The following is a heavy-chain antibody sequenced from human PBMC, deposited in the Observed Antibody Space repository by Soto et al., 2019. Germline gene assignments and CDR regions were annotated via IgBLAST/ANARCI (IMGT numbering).Heavy chain of an antibody. J-gene: IGHJ4*02. D-gene: IGHD1-26*01. CDR2: ISYDGSNK. CDR3: AKGSVGATSPFDS. Sequence: QVQLVESGGGVVQPGRSLRLSCAASGFTFSSYGMHWVRQAPGKGLEWVAVISYDGSNKYYADSVKGRFTISRDNSKNTLYLQMNSLRAEDTAVYYCAKGSVGATSPFDSWGQGTLVTVSS. CDR1: GFTFSSYG. V-gene: IGHV3-30*18.